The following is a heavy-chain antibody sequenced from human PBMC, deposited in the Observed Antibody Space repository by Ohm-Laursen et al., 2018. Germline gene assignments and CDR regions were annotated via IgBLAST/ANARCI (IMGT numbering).Heavy chain of an antibody. D-gene: IGHD1-7*01. CDR1: GFTFNSYA. Sequence: SLRLSCAASGFTFNSYAMSWVRQAPGKGLEWVSVISGSGDNTYYADSVKGRFTISRDDSKNTLHLQMNSLRAEDTAVYYCAKDRRITGTTSCDYWGQGTLVTVSS. CDR3: AKDRRITGTTSCDY. V-gene: IGHV3-23*01. CDR2: ISGSGDNT. J-gene: IGHJ4*02.